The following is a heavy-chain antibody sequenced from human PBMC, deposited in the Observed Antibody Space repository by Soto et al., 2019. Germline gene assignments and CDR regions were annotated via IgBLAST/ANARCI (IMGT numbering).Heavy chain of an antibody. CDR1: GGTFSSYA. J-gene: IGHJ4*02. V-gene: IGHV1-69*12. Sequence: QVQLVQSGAEVRQPASSVKVSCKTSGGTFSSYAISWVRQAPGQGLEWMGGIVPIVDTSTYAQKFQGRVTITADESTSTAYMELSSLRSDATAIYYCVRVVAIPGYPDNWGQGTLVTVSS. D-gene: IGHD5-12*01. CDR3: VRVVAIPGYPDN. CDR2: IVPIVDTS.